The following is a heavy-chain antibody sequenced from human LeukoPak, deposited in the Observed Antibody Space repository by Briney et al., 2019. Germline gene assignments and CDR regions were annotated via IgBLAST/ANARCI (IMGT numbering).Heavy chain of an antibody. D-gene: IGHD4-17*01. CDR2: IYSGGST. V-gene: IGHV3-53*04. CDR1: GFTVSSNY. CDR3: ARGSDDYGAKGYFDY. J-gene: IGHJ4*02. Sequence: GGSLRLSCAASGFTVSSNYMSWVRQAPGKGLEWVSVIYSGGSTYYADSVKGRFTISRHNSKNTLYLQMNSLRAEDTAVYYCARGSDDYGAKGYFDYWGQGTLVTVSS.